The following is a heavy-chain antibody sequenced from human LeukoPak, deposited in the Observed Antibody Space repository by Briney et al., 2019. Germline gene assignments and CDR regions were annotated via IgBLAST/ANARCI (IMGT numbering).Heavy chain of an antibody. CDR2: ISYDGTNK. J-gene: IGHJ4*02. D-gene: IGHD4-17*01. Sequence: PGGSLRLSCAASGFTFSSYGIHGVRQAPRKGLDWVAIISYDGTNKYYGDSVKGRFTISRDNSKNTLYLQMTSLRVDDTAVYYCAKDTDYGDHTVDYWGQGTLVTVSS. V-gene: IGHV3-30*18. CDR1: GFTFSSYG. CDR3: AKDTDYGDHTVDY.